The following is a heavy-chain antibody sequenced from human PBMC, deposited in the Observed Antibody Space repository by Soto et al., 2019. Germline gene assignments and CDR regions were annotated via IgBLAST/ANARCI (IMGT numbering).Heavy chain of an antibody. CDR1: GFTFSSYS. V-gene: IGHV3-21*01. Sequence: SLRLSCAASGFTFSSYSMNWVRQAPGKGLEWVSSISSSSSYIYYADSVKGRFTISRDNAKNSLYLQMNSLRAEDTAVYYCARGPGVVPAALSNWFDPWGQGTLVTVSS. D-gene: IGHD2-2*01. CDR3: ARGPGVVPAALSNWFDP. J-gene: IGHJ5*02. CDR2: ISSSSSYI.